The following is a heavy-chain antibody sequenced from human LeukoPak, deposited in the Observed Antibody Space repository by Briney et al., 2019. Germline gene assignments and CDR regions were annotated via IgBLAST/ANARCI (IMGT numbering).Heavy chain of an antibody. V-gene: IGHV3-23*01. J-gene: IGHJ4*02. Sequence: GGSLILSCAASRFTFNNYAMSWVRQAPGKGLEWVSAISHNGRDTYYADSVQGRFTISRDNSKNMLNLQMDSLLAEDTAVYYCAKELAITLPFDYWGQGTLVTVSS. D-gene: IGHD2-21*01. CDR1: RFTFNNYA. CDR2: ISHNGRDT. CDR3: AKELAITLPFDY.